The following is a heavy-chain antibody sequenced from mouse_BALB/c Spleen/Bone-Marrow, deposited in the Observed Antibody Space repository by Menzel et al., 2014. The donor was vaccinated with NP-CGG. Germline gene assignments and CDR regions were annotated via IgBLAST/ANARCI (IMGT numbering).Heavy chain of an antibody. D-gene: IGHD1-1*01. CDR2: IRLKSNNYAT. Sequence: EVKVEESGGGLVQPGGSTKLSCVASGFTFSNYWMNWVRQSPEKGLEWVAEIRLKSNNYATHYAESVKGRFTISRDDSKSSAYLQMNNLRDEDTGIYHCTRGYYYGSSYVFDYWGQGTTLTVSS. J-gene: IGHJ2*01. CDR3: TRGYYYGSSYVFDY. CDR1: GFTFSNYW. V-gene: IGHV6-6*02.